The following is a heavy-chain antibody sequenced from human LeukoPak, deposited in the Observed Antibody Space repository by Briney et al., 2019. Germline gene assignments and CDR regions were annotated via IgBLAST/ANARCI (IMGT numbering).Heavy chain of an antibody. D-gene: IGHD5-18*01. CDR2: ISGSGGST. J-gene: IGHJ6*03. V-gene: IGHV3-23*01. CDR3: AKVPKNSCGTLYYYMDV. Sequence: GGSLRLSCAASGFTFSSYAMSWVRQAPGKGLEWVSAISGSGGSTYYADSVKGRFTISRDNSKNTLYLQMNSLRAEDTAVYYCAKVPKNSCGTLYYYMDVWGKGTTVTVSS. CDR1: GFTFSSYA.